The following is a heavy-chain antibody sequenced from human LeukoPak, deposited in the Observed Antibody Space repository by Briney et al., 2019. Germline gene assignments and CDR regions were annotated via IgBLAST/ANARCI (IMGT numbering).Heavy chain of an antibody. CDR3: ARDRENSYYGMDV. CDR1: GFTFSSYA. D-gene: IGHD1-26*01. V-gene: IGHV3-30*04. CDR2: ISYDGSNK. J-gene: IGHJ6*04. Sequence: GGSLRLSCAASGFTFSSYAMHWVRQAPGKGLEWVAVISYDGSNKYYADSLKGRFTISRDNSKNTLYLQMNSLRAEDTAVYYCARDRENSYYGMDVWGKGTTVTVSS.